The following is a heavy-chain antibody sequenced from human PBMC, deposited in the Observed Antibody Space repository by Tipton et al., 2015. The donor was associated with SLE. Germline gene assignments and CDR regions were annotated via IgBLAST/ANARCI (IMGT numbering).Heavy chain of an antibody. CDR3: AKDSPQKSSHFDY. V-gene: IGHV3-9*01. J-gene: IGHJ4*02. CDR2: ISWNSGSI. Sequence: SLRLSCAASGLTFDDYAMHWVRQAPGKGLEWVSGISWNSGSIGYADSVKGRFTISRDNSRNTLYLQMNSLRAEDTAVYYCAKDSPQKSSHFDYWGQGTLVTVSS. D-gene: IGHD3-10*01. CDR1: GLTFDDYA.